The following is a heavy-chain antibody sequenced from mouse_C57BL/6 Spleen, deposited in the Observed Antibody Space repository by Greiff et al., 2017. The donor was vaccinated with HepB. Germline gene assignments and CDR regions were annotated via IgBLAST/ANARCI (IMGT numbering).Heavy chain of an antibody. J-gene: IGHJ2*01. CDR2: IDPSDSET. D-gene: IGHD1-1*01. V-gene: IGHV1-52*01. Sequence: QVQLQQPGAELVRPGSSVKLSCKASGYTFTSYWMHWVKQRPIQGLEWIGNIDPSDSETHYNQKFKDKATLTVDKSSSTAYMQLSSLTSEDSAVYYCALFITTVVADYWGQGTTLTVSS. CDR3: ALFITTVVADY. CDR1: GYTFTSYW.